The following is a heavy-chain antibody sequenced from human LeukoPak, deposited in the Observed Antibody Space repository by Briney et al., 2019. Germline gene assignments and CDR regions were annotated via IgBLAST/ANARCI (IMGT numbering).Heavy chain of an antibody. Sequence: ASVKVSCKASGYTFTGYYMHWVRQAPGQGLEWMGWINPNSGGTNYAQKLQGRVTMTRDTSISTAYMELSRLRSDDTAVYYCARSSVKYYDILTGYYRGNWFDPWGQGTLVTVSS. J-gene: IGHJ5*02. CDR1: GYTFTGYY. V-gene: IGHV1-2*02. D-gene: IGHD3-9*01. CDR3: ARSSVKYYDILTGYYRGNWFDP. CDR2: INPNSGGT.